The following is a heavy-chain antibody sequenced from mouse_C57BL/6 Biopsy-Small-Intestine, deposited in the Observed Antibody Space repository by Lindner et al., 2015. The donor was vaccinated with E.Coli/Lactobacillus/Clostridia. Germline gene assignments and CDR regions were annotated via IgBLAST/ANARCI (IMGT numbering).Heavy chain of an antibody. D-gene: IGHD2-2*01. CDR1: GYTFTDYN. J-gene: IGHJ4*01. V-gene: IGHV1-18*01. CDR3: ARGGIYYGYDGYAMDY. Sequence: VQLQESGPELVKPGASVKIPCKASGYTFTDYNMDWVKQSHGKSLEWIGDINPNNGGTIYNQKFKGKATLTVDKSSSTAYMQLSSLTSEDSAVYYCARGGIYYGYDGYAMDYWGQGTSVTVSS. CDR2: INPNNGGT.